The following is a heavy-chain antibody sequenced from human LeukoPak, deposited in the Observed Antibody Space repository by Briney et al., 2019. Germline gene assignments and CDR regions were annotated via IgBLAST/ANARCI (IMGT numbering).Heavy chain of an antibody. CDR3: ASPRIIRGTITTPFEF. D-gene: IGHD3-10*01. CDR1: RLTLSLFS. V-gene: IGHV3-21*01. CDR2: INRENTYK. Sequence: GGSLRLSCTSSRLTLSLFSLNWVRQAPGKGLEWVASINRENTYKYYPDSVKGRFTISRDNAKNSLYLQLNSLTAEDTAVYYCASPRIIRGTITTPFEFWGRGSLVTVSS. J-gene: IGHJ4*02.